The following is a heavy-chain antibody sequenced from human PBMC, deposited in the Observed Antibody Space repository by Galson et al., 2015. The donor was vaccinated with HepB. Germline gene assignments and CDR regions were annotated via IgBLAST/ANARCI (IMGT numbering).Heavy chain of an antibody. CDR3: ARTGIAVAGSHFDY. CDR2: IIPILGIA. V-gene: IGHV1-69*02. CDR1: GGTFSSYT. Sequence: SVKVSCKASGGTFSSYTISWVRQAPGQGLEWMGRIIPILGIANYAQKFQGRVTITADKSTSTSYMELSSLRSEDTAVYYCARTGIAVAGSHFDYWGQGTLVTVSS. D-gene: IGHD6-19*01. J-gene: IGHJ4*02.